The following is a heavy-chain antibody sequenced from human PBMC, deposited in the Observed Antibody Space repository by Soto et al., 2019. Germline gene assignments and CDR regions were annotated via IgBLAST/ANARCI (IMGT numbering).Heavy chain of an antibody. V-gene: IGHV1-2*02. CDR3: AGRVGYCSSTSCPGGIYGMDV. CDR2: INPNSGGT. CDR1: GYTFTGYY. D-gene: IGHD2-2*01. Sequence: QVQLVQSGAEVKKPGASVKVSCKASGYTFTGYYMHWVRQAPGQGLEWMGWINPNSGGTNYAQKFQGRVTMTRDTSISTAYMELSRLRSDDTAVYYCAGRVGYCSSTSCPGGIYGMDVWGQGTTVTVSS. J-gene: IGHJ6*02.